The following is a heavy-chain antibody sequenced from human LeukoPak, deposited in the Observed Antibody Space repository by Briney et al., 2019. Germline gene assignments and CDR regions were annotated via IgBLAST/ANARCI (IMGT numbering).Heavy chain of an antibody. J-gene: IGHJ4*02. CDR2: ISYDGSNK. Sequence: GGSLRLSCAASGFTFSSYAMHWVRQVPGKGLEWVAVISYDGSNKYYADSVKGRFTISRDNSKNTLYLQMNSLRAEDTAVYYCARGGCSSTSCFFDYWGQGTLVTVSS. V-gene: IGHV3-30-3*01. CDR1: GFTFSSYA. CDR3: ARGGCSSTSCFFDY. D-gene: IGHD2-2*01.